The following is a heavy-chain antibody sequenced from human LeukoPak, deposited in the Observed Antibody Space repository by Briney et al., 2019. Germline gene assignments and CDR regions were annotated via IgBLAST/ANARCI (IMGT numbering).Heavy chain of an antibody. D-gene: IGHD1-26*01. V-gene: IGHV1-8*01. Sequence: ASVKVSCKASGYTFTSYDINWVRQATGQGLEWMGWMNPNSGNTGYAQKFQGRVTMTRNTSISTAYMELSSLRSEDTAVYYCAREQTIVGATTRWFDPWGQGTLVTVSS. J-gene: IGHJ5*02. CDR2: MNPNSGNT. CDR1: GYTFTSYD. CDR3: AREQTIVGATTRWFDP.